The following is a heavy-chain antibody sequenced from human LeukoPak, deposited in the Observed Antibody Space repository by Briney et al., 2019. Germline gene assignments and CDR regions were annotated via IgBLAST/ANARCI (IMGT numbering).Heavy chain of an antibody. Sequence: SETLSLTCTVSGGSISTSFYYWGWIRQPPGKGLEWIGNIYYSGNSYYNPSLKSRVTISVDTSKNQLSLKMNSMTAADTAVYYCVGQHTSSSRGFDPWGQGTLVTVSS. J-gene: IGHJ5*02. CDR2: IYYSGNS. CDR1: GGSISTSFYY. CDR3: VGQHTSSSRGFDP. V-gene: IGHV4-39*01. D-gene: IGHD6-6*01.